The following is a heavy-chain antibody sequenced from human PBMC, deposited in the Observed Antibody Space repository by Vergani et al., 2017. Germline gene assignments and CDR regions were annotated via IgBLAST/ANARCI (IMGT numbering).Heavy chain of an antibody. CDR2: ISSSGSTI. J-gene: IGHJ6*03. V-gene: IGHV3-11*01. CDR1: GFTFSDYY. CDR3: ARETIVVVPAAMNYYYYYMDV. Sequence: QVQLVESGGGLVKPGGSLRLSCAASGFTFSDYYMSWIRQAPGKGLEWVSYISSSGSTIYYADSVKGRFTISRDNAKNSLYLQMNSLRAEDTAVYYCARETIVVVPAAMNYYYYYMDVWGKGTTVTVSS. D-gene: IGHD2-2*01.